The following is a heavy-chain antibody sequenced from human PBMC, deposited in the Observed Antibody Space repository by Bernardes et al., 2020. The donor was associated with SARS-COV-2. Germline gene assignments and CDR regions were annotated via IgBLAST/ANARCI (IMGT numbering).Heavy chain of an antibody. CDR3: AKGAYYYYGSGSYRYGMDV. J-gene: IGHJ6*02. CDR1: GFTFSSYG. Sequence: GGALRPPCSASGFTFSSYGMHWVRPAPGQGPGGVGGISYGGSNKYYADSVKGRFTISRDNSKNTLYLQMNSLRAEDTAVYYCAKGAYYYYGSGSYRYGMDVWGQGTTVTVSS. D-gene: IGHD3-10*01. V-gene: IGHV3-30*18. CDR2: ISYGGSNK.